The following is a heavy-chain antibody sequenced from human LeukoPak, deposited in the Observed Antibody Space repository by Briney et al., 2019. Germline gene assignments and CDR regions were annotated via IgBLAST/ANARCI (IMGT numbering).Heavy chain of an antibody. V-gene: IGHV3-30*02. D-gene: IGHD3-10*01. J-gene: IGHJ4*02. CDR2: IRYDGSNK. CDR1: GFTVSSNY. Sequence: GGSLRLSCAASGFTVSSNYMSWVRQGPGKGLEWVVFIRYDGSNKYYADSVKGRFTISRDNSKNTLYLQMNSLRAEDTAVYYCARSTLLWFGELSYTFDYWGQGTLVTVSS. CDR3: ARSTLLWFGELSYTFDY.